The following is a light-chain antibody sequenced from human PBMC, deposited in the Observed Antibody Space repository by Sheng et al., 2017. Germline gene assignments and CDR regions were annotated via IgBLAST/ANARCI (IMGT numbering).Light chain of an antibody. Sequence: DIQLTQSPSSLSASVGDNITITCRASQDIINHLAWFQQRPGKVPKSLIYGASALQDGVPSNFSGSGFGTDFTLTISSVQAEDYGTYYCQQYHHYPFTFGPGTRVDF. CDR3: QQYHHYPFT. CDR2: GAS. CDR1: QDIINH. V-gene: IGKV1-16*02. J-gene: IGKJ3*01.